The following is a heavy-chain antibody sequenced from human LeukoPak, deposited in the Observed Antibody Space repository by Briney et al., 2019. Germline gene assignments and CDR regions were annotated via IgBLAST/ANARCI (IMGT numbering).Heavy chain of an antibody. J-gene: IGHJ4*02. CDR1: GGSFSGYC. D-gene: IGHD3-22*01. Sequence: SETLSLTCAVYGGSFSGYCWSWIRQPPGKGLEWIGEINHSGSTNYNPSLKSRVTISVDTSKNQFSLKLSSVTAADTAVYYCWIYNYGTQFDYWGQGTLVTVSS. CDR2: INHSGST. CDR3: WIYNYGTQFDY. V-gene: IGHV4-34*01.